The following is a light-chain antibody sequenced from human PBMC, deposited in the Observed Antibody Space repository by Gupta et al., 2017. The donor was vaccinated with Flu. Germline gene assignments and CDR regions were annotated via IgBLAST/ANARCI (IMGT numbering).Light chain of an antibody. Sequence: QSVLTQPPSVSGAPGQRVTIPCTGSSSNIGAGYNVQWYQQLPGTAPKLLIYGNTNRPSGVPDRFSVSKSGTSASPAITSASLAITGLQAEDEADYYCQSYDSSLSGYVFGTGTKVTVL. J-gene: IGLJ1*01. CDR3: QSYDSSLSGYV. CDR1: SSNIGAGYN. V-gene: IGLV1-40*01. CDR2: GNT.